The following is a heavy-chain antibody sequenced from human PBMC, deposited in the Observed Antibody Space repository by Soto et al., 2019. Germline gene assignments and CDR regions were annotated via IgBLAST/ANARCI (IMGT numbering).Heavy chain of an antibody. CDR2: IIPIFGTA. CDR3: ARFTDSGSYYDYYYGMDV. CDR1: GGTFSSYA. J-gene: IGHJ6*02. D-gene: IGHD1-26*01. V-gene: IGHV1-69*06. Sequence: SVKVSCKASGGTFSSYAISWLRQAPGQGLEWMGGIIPIFGTANYAQKFQGRVTITADKSTSTAYMELSSLRSEDTAVYYCARFTDSGSYYDYYYGMDVWGQGTTVTVSS.